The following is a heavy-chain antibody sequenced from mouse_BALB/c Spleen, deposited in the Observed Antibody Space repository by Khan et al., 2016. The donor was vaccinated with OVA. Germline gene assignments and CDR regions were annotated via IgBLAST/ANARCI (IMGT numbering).Heavy chain of an antibody. D-gene: IGHD2-3*01. CDR1: GYSITSDYA. V-gene: IGHV3-2*02. J-gene: IGHJ4*01. CDR2: ISSSGST. CDR3: ARDGSRYNYAMDY. Sequence: EVQLQESGPGLVKPSQSLSLTCTVTGYSITSDYAWNWIRQFPGNKLEWMGYISSSGSTNYNSALKSRISITRDTSKNQFFLQLKSVTTEDTATYDCARDGSRYNYAMDYWGQGTSVTASS.